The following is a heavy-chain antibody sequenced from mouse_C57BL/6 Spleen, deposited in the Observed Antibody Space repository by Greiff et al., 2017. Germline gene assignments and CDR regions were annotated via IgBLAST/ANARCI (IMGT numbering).Heavy chain of an antibody. D-gene: IGHD2-3*01. V-gene: IGHV10-3*01. CDR1: GFTFNTYA. CDR2: IRSKSSNYAT. J-gene: IGHJ2*01. Sequence: EVQLVESGGGLVQPKGSLKLSCAASGFTFNTYAMHWVRQAPGKGLEWVARIRSKSSNYATYYADSVKDRFTISRDDSQSMLYLQMNNLKTEDTAMYYCVRGGAPYDGYYFDYWGQGTTLTVSS. CDR3: VRGGAPYDGYYFDY.